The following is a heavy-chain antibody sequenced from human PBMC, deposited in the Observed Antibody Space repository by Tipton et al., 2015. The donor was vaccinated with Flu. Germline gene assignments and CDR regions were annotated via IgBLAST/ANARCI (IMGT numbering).Heavy chain of an antibody. CDR2: VWYDGTNE. D-gene: IGHD3-9*01. CDR1: GFTFSNFA. CDR3: ARGYDILTDGGGYFDY. V-gene: IGHV3-33*08. J-gene: IGHJ4*02. Sequence: SLRLSCVVSGFTFSNFAMHWVRQAPGKGLEWVAGVWYDGTNEYYADSVKGRFTISRDNSKNTLYLQMNSLRAEDTAVYYCARGYDILTDGGGYFDYWGQGTLVTVSS.